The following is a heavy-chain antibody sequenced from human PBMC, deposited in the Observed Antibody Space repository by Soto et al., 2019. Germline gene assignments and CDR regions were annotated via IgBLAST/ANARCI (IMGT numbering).Heavy chain of an antibody. CDR2: IYYSGST. V-gene: IGHV4-39*01. Sequence: QLQLQESGPGLVKPSETLSLTCTVSGGSISSSSYYWGWIRQPPGKGLEWIGSIYYSGSTYYNPSLKSRVTISVDTSKNQFSLKLSSVTAADTAVYYCARPLRDGLGDWLGGGFHYWGQGTLVTVSS. J-gene: IGHJ4*02. D-gene: IGHD3-10*01. CDR3: ARPLRDGLGDWLGGGFHY. CDR1: GGSISSSSYY.